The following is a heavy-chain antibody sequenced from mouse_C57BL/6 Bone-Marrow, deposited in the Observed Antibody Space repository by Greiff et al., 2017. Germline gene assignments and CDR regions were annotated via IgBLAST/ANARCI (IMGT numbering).Heavy chain of an antibody. Sequence: QVQLKQSGAELVRPGTSVKVSCKASGYAFTNYLIEWVKQRPGQGLEWIGVINPGSGGTNYNEQFKGKATLTADKSSSTAYMQLSSLTSEDSAVYFCARRVYYYGSSYDYWGQGTTLTVSS. CDR2: INPGSGGT. V-gene: IGHV1-54*01. D-gene: IGHD1-1*01. J-gene: IGHJ2*01. CDR1: GYAFTNYL. CDR3: ARRVYYYGSSYDY.